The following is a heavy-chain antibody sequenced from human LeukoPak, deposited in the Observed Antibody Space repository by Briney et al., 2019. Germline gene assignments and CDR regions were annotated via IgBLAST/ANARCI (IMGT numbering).Heavy chain of an antibody. CDR1: GGSISSSNW. D-gene: IGHD3-16*01. V-gene: IGHV4-4*02. CDR2: IYHSEST. J-gene: IGHJ5*02. CDR3: AIRAGERGWFDP. Sequence: SETLSLTCAVSGGSISSSNWWSWVRQPPGKGLEWIGEIYHSESTNYNPSLKSRVTISVDKSKNQFSLKLSSVTAADTAVYYCAIRAGERGWFDPWGQGTLVTVSS.